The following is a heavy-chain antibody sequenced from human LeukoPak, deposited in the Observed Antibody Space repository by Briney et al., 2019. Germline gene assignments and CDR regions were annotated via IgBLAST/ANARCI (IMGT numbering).Heavy chain of an antibody. D-gene: IGHD6-19*01. J-gene: IGHJ4*02. CDR1: GGSFSGYY. Sequence: SETLSLTCAVYGGSFSGYYWSWIRQPPGKGLEWIGEINHSGSTNYNPSLKSRVTISVDTSKNQFSLKLSSVTAADTAVYYCARPPYSSGQGDYWGQGTLVTVSS. CDR3: ARPPYSSGQGDY. V-gene: IGHV4-34*01. CDR2: INHSGST.